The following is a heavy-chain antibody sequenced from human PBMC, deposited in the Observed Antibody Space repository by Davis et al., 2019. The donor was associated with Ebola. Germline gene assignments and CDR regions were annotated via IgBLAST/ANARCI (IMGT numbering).Heavy chain of an antibody. V-gene: IGHV1-2*04. CDR3: ARVPSSSPYYFDY. CDR1: GYTFTGYY. Sequence: ASVKVSCKASGYTFTGYYMHWVRQAPGQGLEWMGWINPNSGGTNYAQKFQGWVTMTRDTSISTAYMELSRLRSDDTAVYYCARVPSSSPYYFDYWGQGTLVTVSS. D-gene: IGHD6-6*01. CDR2: INPNSGGT. J-gene: IGHJ4*02.